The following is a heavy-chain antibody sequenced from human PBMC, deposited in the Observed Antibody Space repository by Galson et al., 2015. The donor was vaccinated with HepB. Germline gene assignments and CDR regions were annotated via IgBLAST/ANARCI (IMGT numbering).Heavy chain of an antibody. V-gene: IGHV3-21*01. CDR1: GFTFSSYS. Sequence: SLRLSCAASGFTFSSYSMNWVRQAPGKGLEWVSSISSSSSYIYYADSVKGRFTISRDNAKNSLYLQMNSLRAEDTAVYYCARDPTVRGFGESVLSHAFDIWGQGTMVTVSS. CDR2: ISSSSSYI. J-gene: IGHJ3*02. CDR3: ARDPTVRGFGESVLSHAFDI. D-gene: IGHD3-10*01.